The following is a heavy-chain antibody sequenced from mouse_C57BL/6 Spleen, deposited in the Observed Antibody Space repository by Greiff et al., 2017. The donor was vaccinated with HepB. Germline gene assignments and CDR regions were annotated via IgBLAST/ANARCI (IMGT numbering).Heavy chain of an antibody. V-gene: IGHV1-52*01. CDR3: ARGGLRRDYAMDY. CDR1: GYTFTSYW. Sequence: VQLQQSGAELVRPGSSVKLSCKASGYTFTSYWMHWVKQRPIQGLEWIGNIDPSDSETHYNQKFKDKATLTVDKSSSTAYMQLSSLTSEDSAVYYCARGGLRRDYAMDYWGQGTSVTVSS. J-gene: IGHJ4*01. D-gene: IGHD1-1*01. CDR2: IDPSDSET.